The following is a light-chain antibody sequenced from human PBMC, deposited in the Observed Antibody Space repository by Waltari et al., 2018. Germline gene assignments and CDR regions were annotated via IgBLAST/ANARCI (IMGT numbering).Light chain of an antibody. CDR3: QQGYRTPLT. Sequence: DIQMTQSPSYLSASVGDRVTITCRASQSVSNYLNWYQQRPGKAPKLLIYAASTLQSGVPSRFGGSGSGTDFTLTISSLQPEDFATYYCQQGYRTPLTFGGGTKVDIK. CDR2: AAS. CDR1: QSVSNY. J-gene: IGKJ4*01. V-gene: IGKV1-39*01.